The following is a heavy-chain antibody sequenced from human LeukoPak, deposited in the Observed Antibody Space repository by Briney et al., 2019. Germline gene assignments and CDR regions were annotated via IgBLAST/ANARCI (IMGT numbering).Heavy chain of an antibody. CDR3: TRDHCRGDNCPSFDY. V-gene: IGHV1-18*04. CDR1: GYTFTSFG. D-gene: IGHD2-15*01. Sequence: ASVKVSCKPSGYTFTSFGISWVRQAPGQGLEWMGWIGAYNGDTNYAQKFQGRVTMTTDTSTSTAYIDLRSLRSDDTAVYYCTRDHCRGDNCPSFDYWGQGTLVTVSS. CDR2: IGAYNGDT. J-gene: IGHJ4*02.